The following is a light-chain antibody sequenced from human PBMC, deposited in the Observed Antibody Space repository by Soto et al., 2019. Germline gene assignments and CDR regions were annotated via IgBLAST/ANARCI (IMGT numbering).Light chain of an antibody. V-gene: IGKV3-15*01. J-gene: IGKJ1*01. Sequence: EIVMTQSPATLSVSPGERATLSCRASQSVSSNLAWYQQKPGQAPRLLIYGASTRATGIPARFSVSRSGTEFTLTISSLQSEDFAVYYCQRYNNWPPWTFGQGTKVEIK. CDR2: GAS. CDR1: QSVSSN. CDR3: QRYNNWPPWT.